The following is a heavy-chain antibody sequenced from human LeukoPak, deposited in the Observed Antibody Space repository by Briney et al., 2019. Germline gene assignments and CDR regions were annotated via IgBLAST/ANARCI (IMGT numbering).Heavy chain of an antibody. V-gene: IGHV4-59*01. J-gene: IGHJ4*02. CDR2: IYYTGST. CDR3: ARGGTYCGGDCSDYYFDY. Sequence: SETLSLTCTVSGGSISSYYWSWIRQPPGKGLEWIGYIYYTGSTNYNPSLKSRVTISVDTSKNQVSLKLSSVTAADTAVYYCARGGTYCGGDCSDYYFDYWGQGTLVTVSS. D-gene: IGHD2-21*01. CDR1: GGSISSYY.